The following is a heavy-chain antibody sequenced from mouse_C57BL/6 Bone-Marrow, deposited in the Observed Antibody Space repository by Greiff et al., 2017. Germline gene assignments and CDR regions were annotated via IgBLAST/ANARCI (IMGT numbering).Heavy chain of an antibody. CDR1: GFTFSDYY. CDR3: ASRYDRAMDY. D-gene: IGHD2-3*01. V-gene: IGHV5-12*01. J-gene: IGHJ4*01. Sequence: EVKLMESGGGLVQPGGSLKLSCAASGFTFSDYYMYWVRQTPEKRLEWVAYISNGGGSTYYPDTVKGRFTISRDNAKNTLYLQMSRLKSEDTAMYYCASRYDRAMDYWGQGTSVTVSS. CDR2: ISNGGGST.